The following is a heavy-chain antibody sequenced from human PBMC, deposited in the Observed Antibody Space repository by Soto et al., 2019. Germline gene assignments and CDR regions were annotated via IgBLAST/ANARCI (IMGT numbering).Heavy chain of an antibody. CDR2: IWYDGSNK. CDR3: ARAIIVGANGEFDY. Sequence: QVQLVESGGGVVQPGRSLRLSCAASGFTFSSYGMHWVRQAPGKGLEWVAVIWYDGSNKYYADSVKGRFTISRDNSKNTLYLQMNSLRAKDTAVYYCARAIIVGANGEFDYWGQGTLVTVSS. J-gene: IGHJ4*02. V-gene: IGHV3-33*01. CDR1: GFTFSSYG. D-gene: IGHD1-26*01.